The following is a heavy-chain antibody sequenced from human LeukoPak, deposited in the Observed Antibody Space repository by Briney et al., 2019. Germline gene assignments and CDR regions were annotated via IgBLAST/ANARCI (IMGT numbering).Heavy chain of an antibody. V-gene: IGHV4-30-4*01. CDR1: GGSISSGDYY. Sequence: LSETLSLTCTVSGGSISSGDYYWSWIRQPPGKGLEWLGYIYYSGSTDYNPSLKSRVTISVDTSKNQFSLKLSSVTAADTAVYYCARALGYCSSTSCYGGDFDYWGQGTLVTVSS. J-gene: IGHJ4*02. D-gene: IGHD2-2*01. CDR2: IYYSGST. CDR3: ARALGYCSSTSCYGGDFDY.